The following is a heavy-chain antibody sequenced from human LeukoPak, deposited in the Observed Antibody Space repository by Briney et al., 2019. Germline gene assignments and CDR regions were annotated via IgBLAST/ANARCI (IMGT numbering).Heavy chain of an antibody. V-gene: IGHV3-20*03. J-gene: IGHJ6*03. CDR3: AREGCGGDCYSSYYYYMDV. CDR2: INWNGGST. Sequence: PGGSLTLSFAASGFTISSYSMRWVPPAPGKGLEWVSGINWNGGSTGYAGSVKGRFTISRDNAKNSLYLQMNSLRAEDTALYYCAREGCGGDCYSSYYYYMDVWGKGTTVTVSS. CDR1: GFTISSYS. D-gene: IGHD2-21*02.